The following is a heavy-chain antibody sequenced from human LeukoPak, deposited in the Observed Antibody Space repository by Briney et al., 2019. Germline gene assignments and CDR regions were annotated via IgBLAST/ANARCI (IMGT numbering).Heavy chain of an antibody. V-gene: IGHV1-2*02. CDR1: GHTFTGYY. CDR3: AREHSWNNWFDP. D-gene: IGHD1-20*01. J-gene: IGHJ5*02. CDR2: INPNSGGT. Sequence: ASVKVSCKASGHTFTGYYMHWVRQAPGQGLEWMGWINPNSGGTNYAQKFQGRVTMTRDTSISTAYMELSRLRSDDTAVYYCAREHSWNNWFDPWGQGTLVTVSS.